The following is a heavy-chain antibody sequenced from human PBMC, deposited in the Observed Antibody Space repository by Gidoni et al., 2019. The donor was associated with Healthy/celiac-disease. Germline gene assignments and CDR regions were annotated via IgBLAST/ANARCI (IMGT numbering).Heavy chain of an antibody. CDR1: GFTFSSYG. V-gene: IGHV3-30*18. Sequence: CPASGFTFSSYGMHWVRHAPGKGLEWVAVRSYDGSNKYYADSVKGRLTISRDNSKNTLYMQMNSLRAEDTAVYYCAKEGSGSYYFDYWGQGTLVTVSS. CDR2: RSYDGSNK. CDR3: AKEGSGSYYFDY. J-gene: IGHJ4*02. D-gene: IGHD3-10*01.